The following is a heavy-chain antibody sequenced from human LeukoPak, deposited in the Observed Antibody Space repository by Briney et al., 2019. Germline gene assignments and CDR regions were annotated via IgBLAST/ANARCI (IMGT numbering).Heavy chain of an antibody. CDR2: IFYSGST. J-gene: IGHJ3*02. CDR1: GGSISSSSW. Sequence: PSETLSLTCAVSGGSISSSSWWSWVRQLPGKALEWIGNIFYSGSTYYSPSLKSRVTISLGTSRNQFSLKLNSVTAADTAVYYCAKSNGYGLIDIWGQGTMVTVSS. D-gene: IGHD3-22*01. CDR3: AKSNGYGLIDI. V-gene: IGHV4-4*02.